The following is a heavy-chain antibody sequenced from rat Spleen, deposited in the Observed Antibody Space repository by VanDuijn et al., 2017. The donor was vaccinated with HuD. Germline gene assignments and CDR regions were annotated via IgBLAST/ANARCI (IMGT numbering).Heavy chain of an antibody. CDR1: GFTFSDYA. D-gene: IGHD1-11*01. CDR2: IIYDGSST. J-gene: IGHJ2*01. V-gene: IGHV5-17*01. CDR3: ARHGGYSEDYFDY. Sequence: EVQLVESGGGLVQPGRSLKFSCAASGFTFSDYAMAWVRQAPKKGLEWVATIIYDGSSTYYRDSVKGRFTISRDNAKSTLYLQMDSLRSEDTATYYCARHGGYSEDYFDYWGQGVMVTVSS.